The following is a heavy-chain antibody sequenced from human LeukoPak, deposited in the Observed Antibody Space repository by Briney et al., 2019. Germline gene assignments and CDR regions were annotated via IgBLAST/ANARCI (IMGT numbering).Heavy chain of an antibody. CDR3: AKVDCSSTTCYTGFDH. CDR2: ISWNSDNI. Sequence: GGSLRLSCAASGFTFDDYDMHWVRQAPGKGLEWVSGISWNSDNIGYADSVRGRFTISRDNAKNSLYLQMNSLRAEDTALYYCAKVDCSSTTCYTGFDHWGQGILVTVSS. CDR1: GFTFDDYD. V-gene: IGHV3-9*01. J-gene: IGHJ4*02. D-gene: IGHD2-2*02.